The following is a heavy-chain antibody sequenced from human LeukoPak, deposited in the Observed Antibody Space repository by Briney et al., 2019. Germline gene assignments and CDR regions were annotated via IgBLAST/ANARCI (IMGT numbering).Heavy chain of an antibody. CDR2: ISGSGGST. J-gene: IGHJ4*02. V-gene: IGHV3-23*01. CDR1: GFTFSSYA. D-gene: IGHD3-22*01. Sequence: GGSLRLSCAASGFTFSSYAMSWVRQAPGKGLEWVSAISGSGGSTYYADSVEGRFTISRDNSKNTLYLQMNSLRAEDTAVYYCVGYYDSSGYYPYYFDYWGQGTLVTVSS. CDR3: VGYYDSSGYYPYYFDY.